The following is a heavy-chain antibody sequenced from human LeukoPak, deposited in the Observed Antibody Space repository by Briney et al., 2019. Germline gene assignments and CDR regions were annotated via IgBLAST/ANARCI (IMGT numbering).Heavy chain of an antibody. CDR1: GFTFSSYG. J-gene: IGHJ4*02. D-gene: IGHD2-8*01. V-gene: IGHV3-23*01. CDR3: AKDGVLMVYAIPYFDY. CDR2: ISGSGGST. Sequence: PGGSLRLSCAASGFTFSSYGMHWVRQAPGKGLEWVSAISGSGGSTYYADSVKGRFTISRDNSKNTLYLQMNSLRAEDTAVYYCAKDGVLMVYAIPYFDYWGQGTLVTVSS.